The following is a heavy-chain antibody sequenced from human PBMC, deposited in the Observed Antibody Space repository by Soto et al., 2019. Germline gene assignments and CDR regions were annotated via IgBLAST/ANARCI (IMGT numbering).Heavy chain of an antibody. Sequence: SESLSLTCTVSGGSISSGSYFWGCIRQPPGKGLEWIGTVYYSGSTYYNPSLRSRVTISVDTSKNQFSLKLNTVTAADTAVYYCVRRGGAVAGTSRFDSWGQGMLVTVSS. CDR1: GGSISSGSYF. J-gene: IGHJ4*02. V-gene: IGHV4-39*01. CDR2: VYYSGST. CDR3: VRRGGAVAGTSRFDS. D-gene: IGHD6-19*01.